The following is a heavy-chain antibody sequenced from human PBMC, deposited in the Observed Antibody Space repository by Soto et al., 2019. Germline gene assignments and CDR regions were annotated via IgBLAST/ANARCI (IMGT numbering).Heavy chain of an antibody. D-gene: IGHD2-21*02. CDR1: GYTFTSFG. CDR2: VSTSKGNT. CDR3: ARTYPGSGGNSSPTNYFFDY. J-gene: IGHJ4*02. Sequence: ASVKVSCKTSGYTFTSFGIAWVRQAPGQGLEWMGWVSTSKGNTNYAQKFQGWVTMTRDTSISTAYMELSRLRYDDTAVYYCARTYPGSGGNSSPTNYFFDYWGQGTLVTVSS. V-gene: IGHV1-18*01.